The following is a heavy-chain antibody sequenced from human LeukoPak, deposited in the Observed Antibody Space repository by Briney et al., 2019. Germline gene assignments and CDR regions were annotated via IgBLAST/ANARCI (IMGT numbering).Heavy chain of an antibody. Sequence: GGSLRLSCAASGLTGSHNYVSWVRQAPGKGLEWVSAIHTSGDTCYADSVKGRFTISRDTSKNTLYLRINSLRVEDTAVYYCIVFGDSNHWGQGTLVTVSS. CDR2: IHTSGDT. CDR3: IVFGDSNH. V-gene: IGHV3-53*01. J-gene: IGHJ5*02. D-gene: IGHD4-17*01. CDR1: GLTGSHNY.